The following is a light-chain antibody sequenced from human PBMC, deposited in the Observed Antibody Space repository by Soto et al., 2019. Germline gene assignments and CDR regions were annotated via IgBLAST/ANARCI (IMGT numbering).Light chain of an antibody. J-gene: IGKJ2*01. CDR3: QQYGSSPYT. CDR2: GAS. V-gene: IGKV3-20*01. CDR1: QKISNSY. Sequence: EIVLTQSPDTLSLSTGESATLSCRASQKISNSYLAWYQQKPGQAPRLLIYGASSRATGIPDRFSGSGSGTDFTLTISRLEPEDFAVYYCQQYGSSPYTFGQGTKLEIK.